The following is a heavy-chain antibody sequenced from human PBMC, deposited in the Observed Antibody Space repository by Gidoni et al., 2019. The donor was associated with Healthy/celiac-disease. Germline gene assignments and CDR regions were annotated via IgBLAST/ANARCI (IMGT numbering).Heavy chain of an antibody. V-gene: IGHV4-34*01. D-gene: IGHD3-22*01. J-gene: IGHJ5*02. CDR3: ARGGMIVVDGGWFDP. CDR1: GGSFSGYY. Sequence: QVQLQQWGAGLLKPSETLSLTCAVYGGSFSGYYWSWIRQPPGKGLEWIGEINHSGSTNYNPSLKSRVTISVDTSKNQFSLKLSSVTAADTAVYYCARGGMIVVDGGWFDPWGQGTLVTVSS. CDR2: INHSGST.